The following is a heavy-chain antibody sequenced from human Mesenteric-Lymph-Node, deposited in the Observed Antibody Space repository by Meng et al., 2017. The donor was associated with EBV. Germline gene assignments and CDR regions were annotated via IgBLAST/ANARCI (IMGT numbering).Heavy chain of an antibody. J-gene: IGHJ4*02. CDR3: ASDYGTSRPFEY. V-gene: IGHV6-1*01. D-gene: IGHD1/OR15-1a*01. CDR1: GVSVSSSGGA. Sequence: GIAGVSVSSSGGAWKWSRVALSGGLEWLGRTYYWSKWYIDYAVSVKGRMAINPDTSKNQFFLQLNSVTPEDTAVYYCASDYGTSRPFEYWGQGILVTVSS. CDR2: TYYWSKWYI.